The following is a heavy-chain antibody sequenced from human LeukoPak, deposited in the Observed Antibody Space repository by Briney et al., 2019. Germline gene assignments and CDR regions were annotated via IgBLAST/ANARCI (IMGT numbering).Heavy chain of an antibody. CDR1: GYTFTSYY. V-gene: IGHV1-2*02. CDR2: INPSTGVT. Sequence: ASVKVSCKASGYTFTSYYMHWVRQAPGQGLEWMGWINPSTGVTNYAQKFQGRVTMTRDTSISTAYMELTSLTFDDTAVYYCARGAAYYSDSSDYWGQGTLVTVSS. J-gene: IGHJ4*02. D-gene: IGHD3-22*01. CDR3: ARGAAYYSDSSDY.